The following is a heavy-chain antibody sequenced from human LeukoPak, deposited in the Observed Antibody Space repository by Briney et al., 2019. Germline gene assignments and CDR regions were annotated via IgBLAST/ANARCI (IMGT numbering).Heavy chain of an antibody. V-gene: IGHV3-74*01. CDR3: VTDRYSDSAFGD. Sequence: GGSLRLSCAASGITVSTFLMHWVRQAPGEGLVWVSRINTDGSVTNYADSVEGRFTISRDNAKSMLYLQMNDLRAEDTAVYYCVTDRYSDSAFGDWGQGTLVTVSS. J-gene: IGHJ4*02. D-gene: IGHD1-26*01. CDR2: INTDGSVT. CDR1: GITVSTFL.